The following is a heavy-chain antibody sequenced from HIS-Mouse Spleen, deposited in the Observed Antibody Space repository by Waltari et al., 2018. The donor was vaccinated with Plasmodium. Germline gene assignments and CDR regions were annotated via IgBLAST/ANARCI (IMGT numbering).Heavy chain of an antibody. D-gene: IGHD6-13*01. CDR2: IKQDGSEK. CDR1: GFTFSSYW. V-gene: IGHV3-7*01. CDR3: ASSWYWYFDL. Sequence: EVQLVESGGGLVQPGGSLRLSCAASGFTFSSYWMSWVRQVPGKGVEWVANIKQDGSEKYYVDSVKRRFTISRDNAKNSLYLQMNSLRAEDTAVYYCASSWYWYFDLWGRGTLVTVSS. J-gene: IGHJ2*01.